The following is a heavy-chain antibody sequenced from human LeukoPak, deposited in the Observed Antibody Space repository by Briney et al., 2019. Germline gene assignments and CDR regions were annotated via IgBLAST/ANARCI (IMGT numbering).Heavy chain of an antibody. J-gene: IGHJ4*02. CDR2: VSHSGST. CDR1: NASISGRNW. V-gene: IGHV4-4*02. CDR3: ARVGSGRYNYGYSLVY. D-gene: IGHD5-18*01. Sequence: SGTLSLTCAVSNASISGRNWWNRVRQPPGRGLEWIGEVSHSGSTNYNPSLKSRVTISVDKSKNQFSLTLSSVTAADTAVYYCARVGSGRYNYGYSLVYWGQGTLVTVSS.